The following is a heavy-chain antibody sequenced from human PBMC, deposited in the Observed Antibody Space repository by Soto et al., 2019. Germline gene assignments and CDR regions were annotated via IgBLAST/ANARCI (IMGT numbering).Heavy chain of an antibody. Sequence: QMQLVQSGPEVKKPGTSVKVSCKTSGFTFSSSAVHWVRQARGHRLQWIGWIDVGSANAHYAQMLQERVTISRDMSTSTAIMELRSLRREDTSVDYFTTDVGIYIYGLSSQWGPLSLLIVSS. CDR3: TTDVGIYIYGLSSQ. D-gene: IGHD4-17*01. V-gene: IGHV1-58*01. CDR1: GFTFSSSA. CDR2: IDVGSANA. J-gene: IGHJ4*02.